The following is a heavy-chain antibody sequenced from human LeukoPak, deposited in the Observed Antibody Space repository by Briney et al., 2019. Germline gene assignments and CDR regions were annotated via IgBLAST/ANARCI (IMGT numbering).Heavy chain of an antibody. CDR3: ASPSIAVAGTLRSSYYYYGMDV. V-gene: IGHV3-53*01. CDR1: GFTFSSHY. J-gene: IGHJ6*02. Sequence: GGSLRLSCAASGFTFSSHYMSWVRQAPGKGLEWVGVIYGGGSTYYADSVKGRFTISRDNSKNTLYLQMNSLRAEDTAVYYCASPSIAVAGTLRSSYYYYGMDVWGQGTTVTVSS. D-gene: IGHD6-19*01. CDR2: IYGGGST.